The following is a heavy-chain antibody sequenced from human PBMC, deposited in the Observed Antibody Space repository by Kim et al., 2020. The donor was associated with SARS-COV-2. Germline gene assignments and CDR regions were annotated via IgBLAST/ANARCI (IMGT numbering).Heavy chain of an antibody. D-gene: IGHD4-17*01. CDR3: ARDRTVTTFYSYYYGMDV. Sequence: SETLSLTCAVYGGSFSGYYWSWIRQPPGKGLEWIGEINHSGSTNYNPSLKSRVTISVDTSKNQFSLKLSSVTAADTAVYYCARDRTVTTFYSYYYGMDV. V-gene: IGHV4-34*01. CDR1: GGSFSGYY. J-gene: IGHJ6*01. CDR2: INHSGST.